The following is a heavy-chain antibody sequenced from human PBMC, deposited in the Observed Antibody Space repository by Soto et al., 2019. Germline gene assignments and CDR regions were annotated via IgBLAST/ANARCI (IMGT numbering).Heavy chain of an antibody. CDR2: IYPGDSDT. CDR1: GYSFTSYW. J-gene: IGHJ4*02. V-gene: IGHV5-51*01. Sequence: PGVSLKISCKGSGYSFTSYWIGWVRQMPGKGLEWMGIIYPGDSDTRYSPSFQGQVTISADKHITTAYLQWSSLKASDTAMYYCGRLNAAAGRDLNDYWGQGTLVTVSS. D-gene: IGHD6-13*01. CDR3: GRLNAAAGRDLNDY.